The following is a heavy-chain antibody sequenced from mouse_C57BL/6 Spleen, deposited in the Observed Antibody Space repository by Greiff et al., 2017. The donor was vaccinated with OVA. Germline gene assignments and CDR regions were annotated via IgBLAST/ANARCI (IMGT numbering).Heavy chain of an antibody. V-gene: IGHV1-5*01. CDR3: TRGAAQAPDY. CDR1: GYTFTSYW. D-gene: IGHD3-2*02. J-gene: IGHJ2*01. Sequence: EVQLQQSGTVLARPGASVKMSCKTSGYTFTSYWMHWVKQRPGQGLEWIGAIYPGNSDTSYNQKFKGKAKLTAVTSASTAYMELSSLTNEDSAVFYGTRGAAQAPDYWGQGTTLTVSS. CDR2: IYPGNSDT.